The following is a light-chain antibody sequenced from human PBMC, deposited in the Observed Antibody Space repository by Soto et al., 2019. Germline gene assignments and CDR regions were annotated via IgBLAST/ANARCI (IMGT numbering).Light chain of an antibody. CDR3: SSYTSSSTVV. Sequence: QSVLTQPASVSGSPGQSLTISCTGTSSDVGGYNYVSWYQQHPGEAPKLMIYDVSNRPSGVSNRFSGSKSGNTASLTNSGLQAEDEADYYCSSYTSSSTVVFGGGTKLTVL. V-gene: IGLV2-14*03. CDR2: DVS. CDR1: SSDVGGYNY. J-gene: IGLJ3*02.